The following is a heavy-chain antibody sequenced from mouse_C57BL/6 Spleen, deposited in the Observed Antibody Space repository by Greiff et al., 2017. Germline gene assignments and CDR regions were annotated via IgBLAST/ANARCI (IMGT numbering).Heavy chain of an antibody. D-gene: IGHD2-5*01. CDR2: ISSGSSTI. CDR3: ARTPFSNYYAMDY. J-gene: IGHJ4*01. V-gene: IGHV5-17*01. CDR1: GFTFSDYG. Sequence: EVQLVESGGGLVKPGGSLKLSCAASGFTFSDYGMHWFRQAPEKGLEWVAYISSGSSTIYYAETVKGQFTISRDNAKNTLFLQMTSLRSEDTAMYYCARTPFSNYYAMDYWGQGTSVTVSS.